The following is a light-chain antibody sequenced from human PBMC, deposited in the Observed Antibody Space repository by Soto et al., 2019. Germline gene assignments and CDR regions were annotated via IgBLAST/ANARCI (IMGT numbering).Light chain of an antibody. V-gene: IGLV1-51*01. Sequence: QSVLTQPPSVSAAPGQKVTISCSGSSSNIGNNYVSWYQQLPGTAPKLLIYDNNKRPSGIPDRFSASKSGTSASLAITGLQTGDEADYYCGTWDGSMSACVFGSGTKLTVL. CDR3: GTWDGSMSACV. CDR2: DNN. J-gene: IGLJ1*01. CDR1: SSNIGNNY.